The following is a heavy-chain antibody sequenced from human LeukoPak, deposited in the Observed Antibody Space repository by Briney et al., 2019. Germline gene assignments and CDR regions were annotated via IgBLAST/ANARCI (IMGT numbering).Heavy chain of an antibody. CDR2: INHSGST. J-gene: IGHJ2*01. CDR3: ARGAYSYGILGLKSGWYFDL. D-gene: IGHD5-18*01. Sequence: PSETLSLTCAVYGGSFSGYYWSWIRQPPGKGLEWIGEINHSGSTNYNPSLKSRVTISVDTSKNQFSLKLSSVTAADTAVYYCARGAYSYGILGLKSGWYFDLWGRGPLVTFSS. V-gene: IGHV4-34*01. CDR1: GGSFSGYY.